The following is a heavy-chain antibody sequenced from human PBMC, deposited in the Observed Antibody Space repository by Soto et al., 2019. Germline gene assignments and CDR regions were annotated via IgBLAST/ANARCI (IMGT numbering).Heavy chain of an antibody. J-gene: IGHJ4*02. V-gene: IGHV3-23*01. Sequence: EGPRRLSCATFGLTSSGYEINWVRQAPGKGLEWVSAISGSGGSTYYADSVKGRFTISRDNSKNTLYLQMNSLRAEDTAVYYCATSLDYGDYVFDYWGQGTLVTVSS. CDR1: GLTSSGYE. CDR2: ISGSGGST. CDR3: ATSLDYGDYVFDY. D-gene: IGHD4-17*01.